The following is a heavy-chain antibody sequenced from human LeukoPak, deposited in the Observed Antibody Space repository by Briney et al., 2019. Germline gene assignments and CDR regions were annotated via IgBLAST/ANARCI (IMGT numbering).Heavy chain of an antibody. J-gene: IGHJ4*02. CDR1: GYTFTSYG. D-gene: IGHD3-10*01. CDR3: ARVRWFGESFSDY. V-gene: IGHV1-18*01. CDR2: ISVNNADT. Sequence: ASVKVSCKASGYTFTSYGISWVRQAPGQGLQWMGWISVNNADTNYAQNFQGRVTLTTDTSTGTAYMELRSLRSDATAVYYCARVRWFGESFSDYWGQGTLVTVPS.